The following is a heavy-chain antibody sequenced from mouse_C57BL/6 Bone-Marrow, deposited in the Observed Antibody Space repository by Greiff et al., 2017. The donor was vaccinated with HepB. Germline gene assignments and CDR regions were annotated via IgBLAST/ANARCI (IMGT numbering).Heavy chain of an antibody. D-gene: IGHD1-1*01. CDR2: ISSGSSTI. CDR3: ARKPVYYYGRRYWYFDV. Sequence: EVQGVESGGGLVKPGGSLKLSCAASGFTFSDYGMHWVRQAPEKGLEWVAYISSGSSTIYYADTVKGRFTISRDNAKNTLFLQMTSLRSEDTAMYDCARKPVYYYGRRYWYFDVWGTGTTVTVSA. CDR1: GFTFSDYG. J-gene: IGHJ1*03. V-gene: IGHV5-17*01.